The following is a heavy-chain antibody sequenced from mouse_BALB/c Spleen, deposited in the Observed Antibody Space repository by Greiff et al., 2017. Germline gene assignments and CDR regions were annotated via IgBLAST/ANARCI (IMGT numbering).Heavy chain of an antibody. D-gene: IGHD1-1*01. CDR3: ARGPYYYGSSRDAMDY. Sequence: VKVVESGPGLVAPSQSLSITCTVSGFSLTSYGVHWVRQPPGKGLEWLGVIWAGGSTNYNSALMSRLSISKHNTKSQVFLKMNSLQTDDTAMYYRARGPYYYGSSRDAMDYRGQGTSGPVSS. J-gene: IGHJ4*01. CDR1: GFSLTSYG. V-gene: IGHV2-9*02. CDR2: IWAGGST.